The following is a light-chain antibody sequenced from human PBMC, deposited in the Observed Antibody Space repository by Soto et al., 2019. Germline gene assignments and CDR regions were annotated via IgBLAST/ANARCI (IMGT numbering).Light chain of an antibody. J-gene: IGKJ4*01. CDR1: QNVYTY. V-gene: IGKV3-11*01. CDR3: QQRSKWPLT. CDR2: NAS. Sequence: EVVLTQSPATLSLSPGERATLSCRASQNVYTYLAWFQQKPGQPPRLLIYNASNRATGIPARFSGSGSGTDFTLTISSLEPEDCAVYYCQQRSKWPLTFGGGTKVEI.